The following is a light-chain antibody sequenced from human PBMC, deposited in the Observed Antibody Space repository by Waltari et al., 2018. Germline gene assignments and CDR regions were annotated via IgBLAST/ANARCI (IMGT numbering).Light chain of an antibody. J-gene: IGLJ1*01. V-gene: IGLV2-14*03. CDR1: SSDVGGYNA. CDR2: DVF. Sequence: QSALTQPASVSGSPGQSIAISCTGTSSDVGGYNAVSWYQQHPGKAPKLMIYDVFSRPSGVSDRFSCSKSGNTASLVISGLQADDEADYYCCSYTSKIAYVFGTGTKVTVL. CDR3: CSYTSKIAYV.